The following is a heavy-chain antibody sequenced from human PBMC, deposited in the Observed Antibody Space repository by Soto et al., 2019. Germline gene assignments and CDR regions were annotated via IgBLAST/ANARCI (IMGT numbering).Heavy chain of an antibody. J-gene: IGHJ6*02. D-gene: IGHD1-26*01. Sequence: QVQLVESGGGVVQPGRSLRLSCAASGFTFSSYGMHWVRQAPGKGLEWVAVISYDGSNKYYADSVKGRFTISRDNSKNTVYLQMNSLRAEDTAVYNCAKDVVVGATTGLGDYYYYYGMDVWGQGTTVTVSS. V-gene: IGHV3-30*18. CDR3: AKDVVVGATTGLGDYYYYYGMDV. CDR1: GFTFSSYG. CDR2: ISYDGSNK.